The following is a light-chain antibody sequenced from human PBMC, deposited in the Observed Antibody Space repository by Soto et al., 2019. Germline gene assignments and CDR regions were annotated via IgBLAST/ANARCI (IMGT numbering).Light chain of an antibody. V-gene: IGKV3-15*01. CDR3: QQYNYWPPLT. Sequence: EIVMTQSPATLSVSPGERATLSCRASQTINSALAWYQQKPGQAPRLLIYGASTRATGIPARFSGSGSGTEFTLTISSLQSEDFAVYYCQQYNYWPPLTFGGGTKVEIK. J-gene: IGKJ4*01. CDR1: QTINSA. CDR2: GAS.